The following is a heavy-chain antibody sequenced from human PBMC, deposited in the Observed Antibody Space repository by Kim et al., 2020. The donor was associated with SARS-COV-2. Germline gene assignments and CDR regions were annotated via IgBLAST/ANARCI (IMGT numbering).Heavy chain of an antibody. J-gene: IGHJ4*02. Sequence: GGSLRLSCAASGFTFSSYAMSWVRQAPGKGLEWVSAISGSGGSTYYADSVKGRFTISRDNSKNTLYLQMNSLRAEDTAVYYCAKDKFGSGWLVHGSIFDYWGQGTLVTVSS. V-gene: IGHV3-23*01. CDR1: GFTFSSYA. D-gene: IGHD6-19*01. CDR3: AKDKFGSGWLVHGSIFDY. CDR2: ISGSGGST.